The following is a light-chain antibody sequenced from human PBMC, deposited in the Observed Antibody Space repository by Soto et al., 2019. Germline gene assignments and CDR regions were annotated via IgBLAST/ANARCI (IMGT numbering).Light chain of an antibody. Sequence: VLTQSPGTLSLSPGERATLSCRASQSVRSTYLGWYQHKRGQAPRLLIYGASNRATGIPDRFSGSGSGTDFTLTISRLEPEDFAVYYCHQYDSIVQTFGQGTKVDIK. CDR2: GAS. CDR1: QSVRSTY. CDR3: HQYDSIVQT. J-gene: IGKJ1*01. V-gene: IGKV3-20*01.